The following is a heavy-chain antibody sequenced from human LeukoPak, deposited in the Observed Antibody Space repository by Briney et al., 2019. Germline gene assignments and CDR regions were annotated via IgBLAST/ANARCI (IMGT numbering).Heavy chain of an antibody. Sequence: SQTLSLTCAISGDSVSSKSAAWNWIRQSPSRGLEWLGRTYYRSKWSNDYAVSVKSRITINPGTSKNQFSLQLNSVTPDDTGVYYCARLVGGSPDSWGQGTLVTVSS. J-gene: IGHJ4*02. CDR1: GDSVSSKSAA. CDR2: TYYRSKWSN. V-gene: IGHV6-1*01. CDR3: ARLVGGSPDS. D-gene: IGHD2-15*01.